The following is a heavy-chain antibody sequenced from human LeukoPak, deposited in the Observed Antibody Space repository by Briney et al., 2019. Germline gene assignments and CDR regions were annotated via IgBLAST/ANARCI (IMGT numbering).Heavy chain of an antibody. V-gene: IGHV5-51*01. CDR3: AIGGYSSTSCYRCFNF. Sequence: GASLQISCAGSGSIFTNYWIGWVRPLPGKGLEWMGVIYPGDSDTRYSPSFRGQVTISADKSITTAYLQWSSLKASDTAMYYCAIGGYSSTSCYRCFNFWGQGTLVTVSS. CDR2: IYPGDSDT. J-gene: IGHJ4*02. D-gene: IGHD2-2*02. CDR1: GSIFTNYW.